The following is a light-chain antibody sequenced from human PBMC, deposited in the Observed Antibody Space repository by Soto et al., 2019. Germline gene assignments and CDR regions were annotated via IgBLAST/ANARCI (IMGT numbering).Light chain of an antibody. CDR2: DAS. CDR3: QHYNNYSPT. J-gene: IGKJ1*01. CDR1: QTISSW. V-gene: IGKV1-5*01. Sequence: DIQMTQSPSTLSASVGDRVTVTGRASQTISSWLAWYQQKPGKAPNLLIFDASSLESGVPSRFSGSGSGTEFTLTISSLQPDDFATYYCQHYNNYSPTFGQGTKVDIK.